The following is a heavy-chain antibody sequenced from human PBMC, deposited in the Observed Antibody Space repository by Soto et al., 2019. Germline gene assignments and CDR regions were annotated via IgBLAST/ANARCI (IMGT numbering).Heavy chain of an antibody. CDR2: ISGSGGST. D-gene: IGHD3-22*01. CDR1: GFTVSSYA. Sequence: GGSLRLSCAASGFTVSSYAMIWVRQAPGKGLEWVSAISGSGGSTYYADSVKGRFTISRDNSKNTLYLQMNSLRAEDTAVYYCAKDLKAITMIVVVITTFDYWGQGTLVTVSS. CDR3: AKDLKAITMIVVVITTFDY. V-gene: IGHV3-23*01. J-gene: IGHJ4*02.